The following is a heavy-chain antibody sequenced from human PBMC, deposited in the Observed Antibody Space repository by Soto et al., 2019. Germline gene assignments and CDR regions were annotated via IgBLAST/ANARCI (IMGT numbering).Heavy chain of an antibody. V-gene: IGHV3-9*01. CDR3: VKDVGSRHYDFTNFDS. CDR2: IAWNRATT. Sequence: EVQLLESGGGVVQPGGSLRLSCIASGFIFDDYAIHWVRQVPGKGLEWVSGIAWNRATTGYADSVKGRFTLSRDNARNSVLLQMNSLRPEDTALYYCVKDVGSRHYDFTNFDSWGQGNLVTVSS. CDR1: GFIFDDYA. D-gene: IGHD3-3*01. J-gene: IGHJ4*02.